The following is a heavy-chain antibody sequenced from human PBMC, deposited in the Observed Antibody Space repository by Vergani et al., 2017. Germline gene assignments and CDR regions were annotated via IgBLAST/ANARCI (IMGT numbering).Heavy chain of an antibody. Sequence: QVQLQQWGAGLLKPSETLSLTCAVYGGSFSGYYWSWIRQPPGKGLEWIGEINHSGSTHYNPSLKSRVTISVNTSKKQFSLKLSSVTGAETAGYYCAGGHAYYDYVWGSYRDWFDPGGQGTLVTVSS. V-gene: IGHV4-34*01. CDR1: GGSFSGYY. J-gene: IGHJ5*02. D-gene: IGHD3-16*02. CDR2: INHSGST. CDR3: AGGHAYYDYVWGSYRDWFDP.